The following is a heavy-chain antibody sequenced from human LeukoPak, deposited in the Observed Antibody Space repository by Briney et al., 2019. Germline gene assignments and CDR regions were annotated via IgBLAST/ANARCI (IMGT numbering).Heavy chain of an antibody. CDR1: GGSFSGYY. D-gene: IGHD6-19*01. CDR3: ARGGSISIAVAGIFDY. J-gene: IGHJ4*02. Sequence: KPSETLSLTCAVYGGSFSGYYWSWIRQPPGKGLEWIGEINHSGSTNYNPSLKSRVTISVDTSKNQFSLKLSSVTAADTAVYYCARGGSISIAVAGIFDYWGPGTLVTVSS. CDR2: INHSGST. V-gene: IGHV4-34*01.